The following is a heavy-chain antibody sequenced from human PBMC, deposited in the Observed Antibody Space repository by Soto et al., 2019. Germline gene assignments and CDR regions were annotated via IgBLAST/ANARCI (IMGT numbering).Heavy chain of an antibody. D-gene: IGHD4-4*01. CDR2: VSTYNDHI. J-gene: IGHJ4*02. CDR1: GYTFTDYG. V-gene: IGHV1-18*01. CDR3: ARERVHYKYFDY. Sequence: QVQLVQSGAEVKKPGASVKVSCKTSGYTFTDYGFTWVRQAPGQGLEWMGCVSTYNDHINYAQKFQGRVTMTTDTSTSTAYMEMRGLRSDDTALYYCARERVHYKYFDYWGQGTLVTVSS.